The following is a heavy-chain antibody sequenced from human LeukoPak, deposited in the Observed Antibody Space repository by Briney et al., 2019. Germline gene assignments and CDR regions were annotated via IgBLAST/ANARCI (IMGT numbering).Heavy chain of an antibody. J-gene: IGHJ4*02. Sequence: SETLSPTCTVSGGSISSSSYYWGWIRQPPGKGLEWIGSIYYSGSTYYNPSLKSRVTISVDTSKNQFSLKLSSVTAADTAVYYCARHSSRTAVATYYFDYWGQGTLVTVSS. CDR3: ARHSSRTAVATYYFDY. CDR1: GGSISSSSYY. D-gene: IGHD6-19*01. V-gene: IGHV4-39*01. CDR2: IYYSGST.